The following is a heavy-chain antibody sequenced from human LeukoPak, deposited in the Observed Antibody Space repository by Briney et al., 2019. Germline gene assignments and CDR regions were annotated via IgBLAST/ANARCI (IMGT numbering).Heavy chain of an antibody. CDR1: GVSISHYY. CDR2: IDSSGST. Sequence: SETLSLTCTVSGVSISHYYWTWIRQPAGGGLEWIGRIDSSGSTNYNPSFESRVTISSATSNNQFSLNLVSVAAAGTAVYYCARGRWQIDHGGQGVLATVSP. D-gene: IGHD4-23*01. J-gene: IGHJ4*02. CDR3: ARGRWQIDH. V-gene: IGHV4-4*07.